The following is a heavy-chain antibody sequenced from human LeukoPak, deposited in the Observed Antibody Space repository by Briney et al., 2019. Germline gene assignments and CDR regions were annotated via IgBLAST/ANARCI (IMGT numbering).Heavy chain of an antibody. V-gene: IGHV3-30*03. Sequence: GGSLRLSCAASGFTFSSYGMHWVRQAQGKGLEWVAVISYDGSNKYYADSVKGRFTISRDNSKNTLYLQMNSLRAEDTAVYYCARGLGSSLNWGQGTLVTVSS. CDR1: GFTFSSYG. CDR2: ISYDGSNK. J-gene: IGHJ4*02. D-gene: IGHD6-13*01. CDR3: ARGLGSSLN.